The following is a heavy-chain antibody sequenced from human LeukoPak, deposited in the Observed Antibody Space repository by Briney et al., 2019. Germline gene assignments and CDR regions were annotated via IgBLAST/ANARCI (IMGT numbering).Heavy chain of an antibody. J-gene: IGHJ5*02. D-gene: IGHD2-2*01. CDR3: ARVRDCSSTTCFRSRGNWFDP. Sequence: ASVKVSCKASEYTFTTYDINWVRQASGQGLEWMGWMNPNSGNTQYAQKFQGRVTMTRNTSISTAHMELSSLTSEDTAVYYCARVRDCSSTTCFRSRGNWFDPWGQGTLVIVSS. CDR1: EYTFTTYD. V-gene: IGHV1-8*01. CDR2: MNPNSGNT.